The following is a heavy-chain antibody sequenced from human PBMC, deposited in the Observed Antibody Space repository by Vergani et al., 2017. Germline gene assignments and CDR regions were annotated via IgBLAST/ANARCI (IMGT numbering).Heavy chain of an antibody. V-gene: IGHV3-30*18. J-gene: IGHJ4*02. CDR2: ISYDGSNK. CDR1: GFTFSSYG. CDR3: AKTHVSSGLIDY. D-gene: IGHD3-22*01. Sequence: QVQLVESGGGVVQPGRSLRLSCAASGFTFSSYGMHWVRQAPGKGLEWVAVISYDGSNKYYADSVKGRFTISRDNSKNTLYLQMNSLRAEDSAVYYCAKTHVSSGLIDYWGQGTLVTVSS.